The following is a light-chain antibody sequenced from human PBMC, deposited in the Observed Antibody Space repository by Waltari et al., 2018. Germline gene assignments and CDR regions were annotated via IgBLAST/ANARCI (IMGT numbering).Light chain of an antibody. CDR2: RDN. V-gene: IGLV3-9*01. CDR3: QVWDRSVVI. CDR1: NIGSKN. J-gene: IGLJ2*01. Sequence: SYELTQPRSVSVALGQTARISCEADNIGSKNVHWYKQKPGQAPILVISRDNNRPSGIPERFSGSNSGNTATLIISRAQDGDEADYSCQVWDRSVVIFGGGTKLTVL.